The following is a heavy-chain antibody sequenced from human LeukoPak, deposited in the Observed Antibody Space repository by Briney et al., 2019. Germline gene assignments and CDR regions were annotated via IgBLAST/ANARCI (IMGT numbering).Heavy chain of an antibody. CDR1: GGSIRSYY. CDR2: VHYSGDT. CDR3: ASGTYYYFDY. V-gene: IGHV4-59*08. Sequence: PSETLSLTCSVSGGSIRSYYWSWIRQPPGKGLEWIGYVHYSGDTNYSPSLKSRATISVDTSKNQFSLKLSSVIAADTAVYYCASGTYYYFDYWGQGTLVTVSS. D-gene: IGHD1-26*01. J-gene: IGHJ4*02.